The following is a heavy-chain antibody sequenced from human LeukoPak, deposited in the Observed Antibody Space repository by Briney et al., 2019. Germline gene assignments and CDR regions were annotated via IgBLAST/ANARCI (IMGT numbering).Heavy chain of an antibody. CDR3: ARDGYNSGYFDY. CDR1: GASISSGGYY. D-gene: IGHD5-24*01. J-gene: IGHJ4*02. CDR2: IYYSRST. V-gene: IGHV4-30-4*01. Sequence: SQTLSLTCTVSGASISSGGYYWNWIRQPPGKGLEWIGYIYYSRSTSYSPCLKSRLTISVDTSKNQFSLKLSSVTAADTAVYYCARDGYNSGYFDYWGQGTLVTVSS.